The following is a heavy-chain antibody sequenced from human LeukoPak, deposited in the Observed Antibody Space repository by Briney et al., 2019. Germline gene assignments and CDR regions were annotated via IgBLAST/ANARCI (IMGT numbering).Heavy chain of an antibody. CDR1: GGSFSNYY. V-gene: IGHV4-34*01. CDR2: INHSGST. D-gene: IGHD2-2*01. J-gene: IGHJ3*02. CDR3: AIRLNQVLLFAFDI. Sequence: PSETLSLTCAVYGGSFSNYYWSWIRQPPGKGLEWVGEINHSGSTNYNPSLKSRVIISIDTSKNQFSLELSSVTAADTAVYYCAIRLNQVLLFAFDIWGQGTMVTVSS.